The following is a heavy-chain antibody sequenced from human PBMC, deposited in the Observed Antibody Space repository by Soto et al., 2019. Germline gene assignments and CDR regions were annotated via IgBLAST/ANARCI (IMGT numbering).Heavy chain of an antibody. J-gene: IGHJ6*02. Sequence: GGSLRLSCAASGFTFSSYGMHWVRQAPGKGLEWVAVISYDGSNKYYADSVKGRFTISRDNSKNTLYLQMNSLRAEDTAVYYCACIGEDIAAAGTSRIYYYYGMDVWGQGTTVTVSS. CDR3: ACIGEDIAAAGTSRIYYYYGMDV. D-gene: IGHD6-13*01. CDR2: ISYDGSNK. CDR1: GFTFSSYG. V-gene: IGHV3-30*03.